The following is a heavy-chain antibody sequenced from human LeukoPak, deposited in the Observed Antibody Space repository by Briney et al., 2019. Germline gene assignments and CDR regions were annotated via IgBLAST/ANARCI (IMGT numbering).Heavy chain of an antibody. CDR2: IWYDGSNK. J-gene: IGHJ4*02. V-gene: IGHV3-33*01. CDR3: ARDWAGGLDY. D-gene: IGHD4-23*01. Sequence: PGGSLRLSCAASGFTFSSYGMHWVRQAPGKGLEWVAVIWYDGSNKYYEDSVKGRFTISRDNSNNKLYLQMDSLRGEDTAVYYCARDWAGGLDYWGQGTLVTVSS. CDR1: GFTFSSYG.